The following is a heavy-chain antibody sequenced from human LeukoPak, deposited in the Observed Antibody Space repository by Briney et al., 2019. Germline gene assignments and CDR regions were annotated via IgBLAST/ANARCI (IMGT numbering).Heavy chain of an antibody. CDR3: ARPIVKYQSLHAFDI. CDR2: IYYSGST. D-gene: IGHD3-16*02. J-gene: IGHJ3*02. Sequence: SETLSLTCTVSGGSISSSSYYWGWIRQPPGKGLEWIGYIYYSGSTNYNPSLKGRVTISVDTSKNQFSLKLSSVTAADTAVYYCARPIVKYQSLHAFDIWGQGTMVTVSS. CDR1: GGSISSSSYY. V-gene: IGHV4-61*05.